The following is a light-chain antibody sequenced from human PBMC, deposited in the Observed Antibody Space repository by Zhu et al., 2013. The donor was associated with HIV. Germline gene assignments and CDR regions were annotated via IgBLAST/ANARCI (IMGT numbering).Light chain of an antibody. CDR1: QSVGSN. Sequence: DIVMTQSPGTLSVSPGGRATLSCRASQSVGSNLAWYQQKPGQAPRLLISGASNRATGIPARFSGSGSGTEFTLTISSLQSEDFAVYYCQQYDNWPLTFGGGTKVEI. J-gene: IGKJ4*01. V-gene: IGKV3-15*01. CDR2: GAS. CDR3: QQYDNWPLT.